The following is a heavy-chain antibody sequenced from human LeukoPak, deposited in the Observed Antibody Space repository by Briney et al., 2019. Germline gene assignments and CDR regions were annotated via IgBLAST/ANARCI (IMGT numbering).Heavy chain of an antibody. D-gene: IGHD2-2*01. CDR1: GFTFSDSW. Sequence: GGSLRLSCAASGFTFSDSWMTWVRQAPGEGLEWVANMNPDGSVRNYVDSVKDRFTISRDNAKNSVYLQMNSLRVEDTAAYYCARDSRWDFVVIPAAADAFDIWGQGTMVTVSS. CDR2: MNPDGSVR. V-gene: IGHV3-7*01. CDR3: ARDSRWDFVVIPAAADAFDI. J-gene: IGHJ3*02.